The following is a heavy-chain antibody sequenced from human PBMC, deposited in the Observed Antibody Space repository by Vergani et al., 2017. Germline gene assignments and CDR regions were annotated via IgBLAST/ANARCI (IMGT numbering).Heavy chain of an antibody. CDR3: AHGAGYSSSWYYFDY. J-gene: IGHJ4*02. CDR1: GFSLSNARMG. V-gene: IGHV2-26*01. Sequence: QVTLKESGPVLVKPTETLTLTCTVSGFSLSNARMGVSWIRQPPGKALEWLAHIFSNDEKSYSTSLKSRLTISKDTSKSQVVLTMTNMDPVDTATYYCAHGAGYSSSWYYFDYWGQGTLVTVSS. D-gene: IGHD6-13*01. CDR2: IFSNDEK.